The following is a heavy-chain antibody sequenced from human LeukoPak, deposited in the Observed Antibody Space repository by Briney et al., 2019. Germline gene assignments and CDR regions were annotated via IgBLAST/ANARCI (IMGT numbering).Heavy chain of an antibody. CDR1: GYTFTSYG. CDR3: ARTVYYYDSSGYYPAEKIDH. CDR2: ISAYNGNT. Sequence: ASVKVSCKASGYTFTSYGISWVRQAPGQGLEWMGWISAYNGNTNYAQKLQGRVTMTTDTSTSTAYMELRSLRSDDTAVYYCARTVYYYDSSGYYPAEKIDHWGQGTLVTVSS. V-gene: IGHV1-18*01. J-gene: IGHJ4*02. D-gene: IGHD3-22*01.